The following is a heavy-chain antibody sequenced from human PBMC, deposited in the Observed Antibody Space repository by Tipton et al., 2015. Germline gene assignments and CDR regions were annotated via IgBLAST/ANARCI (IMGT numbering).Heavy chain of an antibody. V-gene: IGHV3-11*04. CDR3: ARGKQLGFFDY. CDR1: GGSVSNGSYY. CDR2: ISAGGDIV. J-gene: IGHJ4*02. Sequence: SLRLSCTVSGGSVSNGSYYWSWIRQPPGKGLEWIAYISAGGDIVYYVDSVKGRFTISRDNSKDTLYLQMNSLRAEDTAVYYCARGKQLGFFDYWGQGTLVTVSS. D-gene: IGHD6-13*01.